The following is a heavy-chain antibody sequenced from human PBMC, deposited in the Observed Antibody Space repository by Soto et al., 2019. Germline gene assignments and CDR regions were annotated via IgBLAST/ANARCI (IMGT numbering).Heavy chain of an antibody. J-gene: IGHJ4*02. Sequence: QLQLQESGPGLVKPSETLSLTYTVSGGSISSSSYYWRGIRQPPGKGLEWIGSIYYSGSSYYNPSLKSRVHISVDTSKKQFSLKLSSVTDADTAVYYCARRASSSWYGYWGQGTLVTVSS. D-gene: IGHD6-13*01. CDR3: ARRASSSWYGY. CDR1: GGSISSSSYY. V-gene: IGHV4-39*01. CDR2: IYYSGSS.